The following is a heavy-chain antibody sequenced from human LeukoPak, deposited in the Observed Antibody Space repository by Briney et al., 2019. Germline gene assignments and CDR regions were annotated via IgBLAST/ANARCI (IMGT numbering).Heavy chain of an antibody. CDR3: AGGPRYCSSTSCYWWFDP. Sequence: PSETLSLTCTVSGGSISSYYWSWIRQPPGKGLEWIGYIYYSGSTNYNPSLKSRVTISVDTSKNQFSLKLSSVTAADTAVYYCAGGPRYCSSTSCYWWFDPWGQGTLVTVSS. CDR1: GGSISSYY. V-gene: IGHV4-59*08. J-gene: IGHJ5*02. CDR2: IYYSGST. D-gene: IGHD2-2*01.